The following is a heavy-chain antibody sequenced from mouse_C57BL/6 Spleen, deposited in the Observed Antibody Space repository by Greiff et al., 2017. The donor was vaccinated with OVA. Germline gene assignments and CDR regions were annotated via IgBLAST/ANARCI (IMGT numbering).Heavy chain of an antibody. Sequence: DVQLVESEGGLVQPGSSMKLSCTASGFTFSDYYMAWVRQVPEKGLEWVANINYDGSSTYYLDSLKSRFIISRDNAKNILYLQMSSLKSEDTATYYCARARYGDYAMDYWGQGTSVTVSS. V-gene: IGHV5-16*01. J-gene: IGHJ4*01. CDR2: INYDGSST. CDR1: GFTFSDYY. D-gene: IGHD1-1*01. CDR3: ARARYGDYAMDY.